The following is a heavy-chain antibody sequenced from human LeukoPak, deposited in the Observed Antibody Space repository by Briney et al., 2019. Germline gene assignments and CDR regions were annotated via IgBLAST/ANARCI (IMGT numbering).Heavy chain of an antibody. J-gene: IGHJ5*02. D-gene: IGHD3-10*01. CDR3: ARGHGSAFDP. CDR1: GYTFTTYD. CDR2: MHPDNGNT. Sequence: ASVKVSCKASGYTFTTYDMTWVRQAPGQGLEWMGWMHPDNGNTGYAQKFQGRVTMTRNTSITTAYMELRSLRSDDTAVYYCARGHGSAFDPWGQGTLVTVSS. V-gene: IGHV1-8*01.